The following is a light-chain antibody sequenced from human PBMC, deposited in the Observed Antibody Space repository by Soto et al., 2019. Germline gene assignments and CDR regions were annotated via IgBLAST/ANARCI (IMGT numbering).Light chain of an antibody. J-gene: IGLJ1*01. CDR2: DVS. CDR3: SSYTSSSAYV. Sequence: QSALTQPASVSGSPGQSITISCTGTSSDDGGYNYVSWYQQHPGKAPKLMIYDVSNRPSGVSNRFSGSKSGNTASLTISGLQAEDEADEYCSSYTSSSAYVFGTGTKLTVL. CDR1: SSDDGGYNY. V-gene: IGLV2-14*01.